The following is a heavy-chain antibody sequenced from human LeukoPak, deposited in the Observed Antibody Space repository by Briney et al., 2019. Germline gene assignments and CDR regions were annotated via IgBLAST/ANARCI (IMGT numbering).Heavy chain of an antibody. J-gene: IGHJ6*02. V-gene: IGHV3-30-3*01. Sequence: PGGSLRLSCAASGFTFSSYAMHWVRQAPGKGLEWVAVISYDGSNKYYADSVKGRFTISRDNSKNTLYLQMNSLRAGDTAVYYCARGLLAAAGILNTPRARYYGMDVWGQGTTVTVSS. CDR2: ISYDGSNK. D-gene: IGHD6-13*01. CDR3: ARGLLAAAGILNTPRARYYGMDV. CDR1: GFTFSSYA.